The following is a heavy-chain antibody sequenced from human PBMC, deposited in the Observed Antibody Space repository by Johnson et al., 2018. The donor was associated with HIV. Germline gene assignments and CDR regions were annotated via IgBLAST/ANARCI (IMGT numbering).Heavy chain of an antibody. CDR3: PRETNAAMAGDAFDI. D-gene: IGHD5-18*01. CDR2: IKSEGRSR. J-gene: IGHJ3*02. CDR1: GFIFSSYW. Sequence: EVQLVESGGGLVQPGGSLRLSCAASGFIFSSYWMHWVRQAPGKGLVWVSRIKSEGRSRTDEESVKGRLTISRDNAKNTLYLQMNSLRAEDTAVYDCPRETNAAMAGDAFDIWGQGTMVTVSS. V-gene: IGHV3-74*01.